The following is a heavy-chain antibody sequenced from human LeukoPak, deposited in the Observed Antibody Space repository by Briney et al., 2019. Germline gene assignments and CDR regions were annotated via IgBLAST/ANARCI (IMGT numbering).Heavy chain of an antibody. J-gene: IGHJ5*02. D-gene: IGHD2-15*01. CDR1: GYTFTSYD. CDR2: MNPNRGNT. Sequence: ASVKLSCKASGYTFTSYDINWVRQATGQGLEWMGWMNPNRGNTGYAQKFQGRVTMTRNTSISTAYMELSSLRSEDTAVYYCARAFVVVVAATGWWFDPWGQGTLVTVSS. CDR3: ARAFVVVVAATGWWFDP. V-gene: IGHV1-8*01.